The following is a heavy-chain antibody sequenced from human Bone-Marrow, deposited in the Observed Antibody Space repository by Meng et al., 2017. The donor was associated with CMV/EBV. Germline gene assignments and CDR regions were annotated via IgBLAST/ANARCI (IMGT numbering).Heavy chain of an antibody. J-gene: IGHJ4*02. V-gene: IGHV1-8*01. D-gene: IGHD1-26*01. CDR2: MNPNSGNT. CDR1: GYTFTSYD. CDR3: ARGKVLDRGSYTFDY. Sequence: ASVKVSCKASGYTFTSYDIHWVRQATGQGLEWMGWMNPNSGNTGYAQKFQGRITMTRNTTISTAYMELSSLRSEDTAVYYCARGKVLDRGSYTFDYWGQGTLVTISS.